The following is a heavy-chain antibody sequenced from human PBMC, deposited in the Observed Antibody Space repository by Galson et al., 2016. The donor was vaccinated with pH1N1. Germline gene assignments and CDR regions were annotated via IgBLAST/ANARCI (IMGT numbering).Heavy chain of an antibody. V-gene: IGHV1-69*13. J-gene: IGHJ4*01. Sequence: SVKVSCKASGGTFSSFGIRWVRQAPGQGLESMGGIIGMFAKTNYAQKFQGRVTITADELTSTAYMDLSRLTSEDTAVYYCARSPGYMVTALDNWGHGTLVTVSS. D-gene: IGHD2-21*02. CDR2: IIGMFAKT. CDR3: ARSPGYMVTALDN. CDR1: GGTFSSFG.